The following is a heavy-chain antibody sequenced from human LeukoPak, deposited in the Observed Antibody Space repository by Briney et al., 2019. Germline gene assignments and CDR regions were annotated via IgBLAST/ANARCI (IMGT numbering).Heavy chain of an antibody. D-gene: IGHD6-13*01. J-gene: IGHJ6*03. V-gene: IGHV1-8*01. Sequence: GSVKVSCKTSGYPFTTYEINWVRQAAGQGLEWMGWVHPNSGNTGYAQKFQGRVTMTRNTSISTAYMELSSLRSEDTAVYYCARGAATQIAAYGIHYYYYMDVWGKGTTVTVSS. CDR2: VHPNSGNT. CDR3: ARGAATQIAAYGIHYYYYMDV. CDR1: GYPFTTYE.